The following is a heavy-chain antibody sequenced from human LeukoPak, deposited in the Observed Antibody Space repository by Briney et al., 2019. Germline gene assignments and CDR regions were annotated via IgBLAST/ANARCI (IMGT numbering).Heavy chain of an antibody. J-gene: IGHJ6*02. Sequence: SQTLSLTCAVSGGSISSGGYSWSWIRQPPGKGLEWIGYIYHSGSTYYNPSLKSRFTISVDRSKNQFSLKLSSVTAADTAVYYCAREGRAGTTGWYYYYGMDVRGQGTTVTVSS. CDR1: GGSISSGGYS. CDR2: IYHSGST. V-gene: IGHV4-30-2*01. CDR3: AREGRAGTTGWYYYYGMDV. D-gene: IGHD1-1*01.